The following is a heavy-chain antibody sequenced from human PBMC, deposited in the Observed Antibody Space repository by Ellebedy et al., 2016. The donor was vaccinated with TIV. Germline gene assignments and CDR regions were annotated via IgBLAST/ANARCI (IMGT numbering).Heavy chain of an antibody. CDR1: GGTFNSNA. V-gene: IGHV1-69*13. Sequence: SVKVSCKASGGTFNSNAISWVRQAPGQGLEWMGGIMPIFRTANYAQKFQGRVTISADELGITAHMELSSLRSEDTAVYYYARHSGYYWYYFDSWGQGTLVTVSA. CDR3: ARHSGYYWYYFDS. D-gene: IGHD3-22*01. CDR2: IMPIFRTA. J-gene: IGHJ4*02.